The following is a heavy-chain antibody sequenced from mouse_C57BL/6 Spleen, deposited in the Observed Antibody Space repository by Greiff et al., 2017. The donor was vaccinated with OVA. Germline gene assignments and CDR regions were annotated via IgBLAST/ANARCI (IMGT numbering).Heavy chain of an antibody. D-gene: IGHD1-1*01. CDR2: INPNNGGT. CDR1: GYTFTDYY. Sequence: VQLQQSGPELVKPGASVKISCKASGYTFTDYYMNWVKQSHGKSLEWIGDINPNNGGTSYNQKFKGKATLTVDKSSSTAYMELRSLTSEDSAVYDCARGPYSSSSAWFAYWGQGTLVTVSA. J-gene: IGHJ3*01. CDR3: ARGPYSSSSAWFAY. V-gene: IGHV1-26*01.